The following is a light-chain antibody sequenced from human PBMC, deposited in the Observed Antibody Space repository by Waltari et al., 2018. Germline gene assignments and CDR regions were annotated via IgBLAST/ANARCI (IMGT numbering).Light chain of an antibody. J-gene: IGLJ1*01. CDR3: ATWDDSLGGAI. V-gene: IGLV1-47*01. CDR1: NSHIGSNH. CDR2: RND. Sequence: QPVLLPPPSVSGTPGQRVTISCSGANSHIGSNHVHWFAHLPGGAPKLLVCRNDQRPSGVPGRFSGSKSGTSASLAISGLQSEDEADFYCATWDDSLGGAIFGPGTKVTVL.